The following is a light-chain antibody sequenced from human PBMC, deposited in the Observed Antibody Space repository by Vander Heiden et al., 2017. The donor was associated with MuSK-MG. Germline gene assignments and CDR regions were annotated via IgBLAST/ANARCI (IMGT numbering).Light chain of an antibody. Sequence: DIQMTQSPSSLSASVGDRVTITCRASQSISSYLNWYQQKPGKARKLLIYAASSLQSGVPSRFSGSGSGTDFTLTISRLQPEDFATYYCQQSDSTPRTFGQGTRLEIK. CDR3: QQSDSTPRT. CDR1: QSISSY. CDR2: AAS. J-gene: IGKJ5*01. V-gene: IGKV1-39*01.